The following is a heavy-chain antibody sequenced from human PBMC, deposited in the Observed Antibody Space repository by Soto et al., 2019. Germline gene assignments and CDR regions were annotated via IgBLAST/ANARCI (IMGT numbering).Heavy chain of an antibody. CDR1: GFTFSSYA. Sequence: EVQLLESGGGLLQPGGSLRLSCAASGFTFSSYAMSWVRQAPGKGLEWVSTISGSGGSTYYADSLKGRFTISRDNSKNTLFLQMSSQRAEDSAVYYCAKEAVSGWYYFDSWGPGTLVTVSS. V-gene: IGHV3-23*01. CDR2: ISGSGGST. D-gene: IGHD6-19*01. J-gene: IGHJ4*02. CDR3: AKEAVSGWYYFDS.